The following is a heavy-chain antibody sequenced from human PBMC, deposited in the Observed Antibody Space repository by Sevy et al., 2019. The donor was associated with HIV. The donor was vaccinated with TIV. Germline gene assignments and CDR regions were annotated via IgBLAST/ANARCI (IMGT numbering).Heavy chain of an antibody. CDR2: LYYRGRT. CDR1: GGSISSYY. V-gene: IGHV4-59*01. J-gene: IGHJ2*01. CDR3: ARHSIAPRSCYFDL. D-gene: IGHD6-6*01. Sequence: SETQSLTCTVSGGSISSYYWSWIRQPPGKGLEWIGYLYYRGRTNYNPSLKSRVTISVDTSRNQFSLKLNSVTAADSAVYYCARHSIAPRSCYFDLWGRGTLVTVSS.